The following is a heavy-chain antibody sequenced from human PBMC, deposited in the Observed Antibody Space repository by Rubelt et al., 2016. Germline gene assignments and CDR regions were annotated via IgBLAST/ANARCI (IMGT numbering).Heavy chain of an antibody. J-gene: IGHJ4*02. Sequence: QVQLVQSGAEVKKPGASVKVSCKASGYTFTSYGISWVRQAPGKGLEWMGWSSAYNGNTNYEQKLQGSVTMTTATSTSTAYMQLRSLRSDDTAVYYCATDISSGWYYFDYWGQGTLVTVSS. V-gene: IGHV1-18*01. CDR3: ATDISSGWYYFDY. CDR2: SSAYNGNT. CDR1: GYTFTSYG. D-gene: IGHD6-19*01.